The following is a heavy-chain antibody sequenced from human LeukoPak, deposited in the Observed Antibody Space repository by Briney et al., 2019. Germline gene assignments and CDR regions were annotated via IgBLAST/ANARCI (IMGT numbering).Heavy chain of an antibody. V-gene: IGHV3-7*04. CDR3: AMGRPTPGTDY. CDR1: GFTFSSFW. Sequence: GGSLRLSCVDSGFTFSSFWMNWVRQALGQGLEWVASVNEDGSVKTHVESVKGRFTISRDNAKNVVYLQMNSLRAEDTGMYYCAMGRPTPGTDYWGQGILVTVSS. D-gene: IGHD6-13*01. J-gene: IGHJ4*02. CDR2: VNEDGSVK.